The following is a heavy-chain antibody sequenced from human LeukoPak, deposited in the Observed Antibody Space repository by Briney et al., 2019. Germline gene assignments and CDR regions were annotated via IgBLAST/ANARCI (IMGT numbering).Heavy chain of an antibody. CDR3: ARDQMTEETSGLGY. CDR1: GGTFSSYA. D-gene: IGHD2-21*02. Sequence: ASVKVSCKASGGTFSSYAISWVRQAPRQGLEWMGIINPSGGSTSYAQKFQGRVTMTRDTSTSTVYMELSSLRSEDTAVYYCARDQMTEETSGLGYWGQGTLVTVSS. J-gene: IGHJ4*02. CDR2: INPSGGST. V-gene: IGHV1-46*01.